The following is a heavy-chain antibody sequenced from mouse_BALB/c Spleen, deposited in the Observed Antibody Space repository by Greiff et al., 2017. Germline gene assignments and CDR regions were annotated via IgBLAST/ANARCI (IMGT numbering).Heavy chain of an antibody. CDR2: IYPGDGDT. V-gene: IGHV1-87*01. Sequence: VQLVESGAELARPGASVKLSCKASGYTFTSYWMQWVKQRPGQGLEWIGAIYPGDGDTRYTQKFKGKATLTADKSSSTAYMQLSSLASEDSAVYYCARGGYDYFDYWGQGTTLTVSS. J-gene: IGHJ2*01. D-gene: IGHD2-2*01. CDR1: GYTFTSYW. CDR3: ARGGYDYFDY.